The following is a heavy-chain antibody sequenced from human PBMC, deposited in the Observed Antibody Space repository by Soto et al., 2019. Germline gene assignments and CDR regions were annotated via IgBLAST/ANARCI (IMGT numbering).Heavy chain of an antibody. CDR3: ARSRGEYSSSSAPYNWFDP. V-gene: IGHV1-2*04. CDR2: INPNSGGT. D-gene: IGHD6-6*01. J-gene: IGHJ5*02. Sequence: ASVKGSCKASGYTFTGYYMHWVRQAPGQGLEWMGWINPNSGGTNYAQKFQGWVTMTRDTSISTAYMELSRLRSDDTAVYYCARSRGEYSSSSAPYNWFDPWGQGTLVTVSS. CDR1: GYTFTGYY.